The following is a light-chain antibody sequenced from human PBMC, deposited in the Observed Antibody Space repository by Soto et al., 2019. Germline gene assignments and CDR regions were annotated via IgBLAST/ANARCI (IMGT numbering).Light chain of an antibody. CDR3: QQSYNTPWT. V-gene: IGKV1-39*01. CDR1: QSISSY. Sequence: DIQMTQSPSSLSASVGDRVTITCRASQSISSYLNWYQQKPGKAPKLLIYAASSLQSGVPSRFSGSGSGTDFTLTISSLQPEDFETYYCQQSYNTPWTFGQGTKVEIK. J-gene: IGKJ1*01. CDR2: AAS.